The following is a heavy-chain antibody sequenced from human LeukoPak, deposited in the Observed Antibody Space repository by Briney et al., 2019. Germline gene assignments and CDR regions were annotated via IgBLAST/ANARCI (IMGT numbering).Heavy chain of an antibody. V-gene: IGHV3-15*01. CDR1: GFTFSNAW. Sequence: GGSLRLSCAASGFTFSNAWMSWVRQAPGKGLEWVGRIKSKTDGGTIDYAASVKGRFTISRDNSKNTLYLQVNSLKTEDTAVYYCTTHRLEGGNLYWGQGTLVTVSS. J-gene: IGHJ4*02. CDR2: IKSKTDGGTI. CDR3: TTHRLEGGNLY. D-gene: IGHD4-23*01.